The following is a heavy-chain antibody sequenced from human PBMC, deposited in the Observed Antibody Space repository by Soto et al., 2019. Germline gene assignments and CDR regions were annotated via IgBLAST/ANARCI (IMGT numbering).Heavy chain of an antibody. D-gene: IGHD3-10*01. Sequence: SETLSLTCTVSGGSISSYYWSWIRQPPGKGLEWIGYIYYSGSTNYNPSLKSRVTISVDTSKNQFSLKLSPVTAADTAVYYCARRYGSAFDYWGQGTLVTVSS. V-gene: IGHV4-59*08. CDR3: ARRYGSAFDY. CDR1: GGSISSYY. CDR2: IYYSGST. J-gene: IGHJ4*02.